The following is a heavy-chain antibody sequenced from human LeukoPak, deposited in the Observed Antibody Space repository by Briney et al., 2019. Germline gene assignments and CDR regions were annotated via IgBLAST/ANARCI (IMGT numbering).Heavy chain of an antibody. V-gene: IGHV3-30*03. D-gene: IGHD2-15*01. CDR1: GFTFSSYG. J-gene: IGHJ4*02. CDR3: ARGGCSGGSCTAPIDY. CDR2: TSYDGSDK. Sequence: PGRSLRLSCAASGFTFSSYGMHWVRQAPGKGLEWVAVTSYDGSDKYHADSVKGRFTISRDNAKNSLYLQMNSLRAEDTAVYYCARGGCSGGSCTAPIDYWGQGTLVTVSS.